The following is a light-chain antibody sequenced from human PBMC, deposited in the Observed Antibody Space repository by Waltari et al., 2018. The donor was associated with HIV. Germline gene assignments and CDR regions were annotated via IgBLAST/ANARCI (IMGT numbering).Light chain of an antibody. J-gene: IGLJ2*01. Sequence: QSVVTQPPSASGTPGQRVTISCSASSSNIGTYSVNWYQHFPGTAPKLLIYMNDQRPSGVPGRSSGSQSATTASRASGGLQDDGGGAYDCAVWGDSLGGAVFGGGTELTVL. CDR2: MND. V-gene: IGLV1-47*01. CDR1: SSNIGTYS. CDR3: AVWGDSLGGAV.